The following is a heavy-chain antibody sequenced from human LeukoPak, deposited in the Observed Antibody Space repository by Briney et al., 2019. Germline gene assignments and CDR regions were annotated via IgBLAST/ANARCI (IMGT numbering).Heavy chain of an antibody. CDR1: GYTFTSYG. CDR2: IIPIFGTA. D-gene: IGHD1-14*01. J-gene: IGHJ6*03. Sequence: SVKVSCKASGYTFTSYGISWVRQAPGQGLEWMGRIIPIFGTANYAQKFQGRVTITTDESTSTAYMELSSLRSEDTAVYYCARALDLNRHNMDVWGKGTTVPVSS. V-gene: IGHV1-69*05. CDR3: ARALDLNRHNMDV.